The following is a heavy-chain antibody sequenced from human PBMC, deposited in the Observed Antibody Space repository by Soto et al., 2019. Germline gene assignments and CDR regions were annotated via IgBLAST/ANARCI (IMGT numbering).Heavy chain of an antibody. Sequence: GGSLRLSCAASGFTFSGSAMHWVRQASGKGLEWVGRIRSKANSYATAYAASVKGRFTISRDDSKNTAYLQMNSLKTEDTAVYYCTRHGKSGIAVAGTRNAGLEGAFDIWGQGTMVTVSS. CDR1: GFTFSGSA. D-gene: IGHD6-19*01. CDR2: IRSKANSYAT. CDR3: TRHGKSGIAVAGTRNAGLEGAFDI. V-gene: IGHV3-73*01. J-gene: IGHJ3*02.